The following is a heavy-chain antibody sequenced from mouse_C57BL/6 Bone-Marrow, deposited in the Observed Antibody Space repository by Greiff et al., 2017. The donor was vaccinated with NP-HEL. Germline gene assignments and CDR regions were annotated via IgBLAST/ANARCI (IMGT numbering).Heavy chain of an antibody. Sequence: QVQLQQPGAELVMPGASVKLSCKASGYTFTSYWMHWVKQRPGQGLEWIGEIDPSDSYTNYNQTFKGKFTLTVDKSSSTAYMQLSRLTSEDSAVYYCASHYYGSSYWYFDVWGTGTTVTVSS. CDR3: ASHYYGSSYWYFDV. CDR2: IDPSDSYT. J-gene: IGHJ1*03. CDR1: GYTFTSYW. V-gene: IGHV1-69*01. D-gene: IGHD1-1*01.